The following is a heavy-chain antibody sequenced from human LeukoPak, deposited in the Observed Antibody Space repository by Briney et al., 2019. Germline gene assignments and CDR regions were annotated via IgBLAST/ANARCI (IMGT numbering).Heavy chain of an antibody. CDR1: GGSISSYY. Sequence: SETLSLTCTVSGGSISSYYWSWIRQPAGKGLEWIGSFHYSGSTYYNPSLKSRVTISLDTSKNQLSLRLSSVTAADTAVYFCARDHGTSAWYFYWGQGTLVSVSS. J-gene: IGHJ4*02. CDR2: FHYSGST. D-gene: IGHD6-13*01. CDR3: ARDHGTSAWYFY. V-gene: IGHV4-4*07.